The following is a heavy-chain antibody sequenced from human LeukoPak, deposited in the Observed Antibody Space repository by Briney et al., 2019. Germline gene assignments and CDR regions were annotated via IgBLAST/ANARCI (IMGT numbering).Heavy chain of an antibody. V-gene: IGHV4-61*01. J-gene: IGHJ3*02. Sequence: PSETLSLTCTVSGGSVSSGSYYWTWIRQPPGKGLEWIGYISYNGSTNFNPSLKSRVTISVDTSKNQFSLNLSSVTAADTAVYYCARRGTGGRSFDIWGQGTMVTVSS. CDR1: GGSVSSGSYY. CDR2: ISYNGST. CDR3: ARRGTGGRSFDI. D-gene: IGHD2-8*02.